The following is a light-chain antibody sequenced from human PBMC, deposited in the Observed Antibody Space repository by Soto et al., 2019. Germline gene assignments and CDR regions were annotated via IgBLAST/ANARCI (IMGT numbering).Light chain of an antibody. J-gene: IGKJ1*01. V-gene: IGKV1-27*01. Sequence: DIQMTQSPSSLPASVGDRVSITCRASQGISYYVAWYQQKPVKVPKLLIYAASTFQSGVPARFSGSGSGTDFNPTISSLQPEDVATYYYQKYNSAPRKTFGQGTKVEIK. CDR3: QKYNSAPRKT. CDR1: QGISYY. CDR2: AAS.